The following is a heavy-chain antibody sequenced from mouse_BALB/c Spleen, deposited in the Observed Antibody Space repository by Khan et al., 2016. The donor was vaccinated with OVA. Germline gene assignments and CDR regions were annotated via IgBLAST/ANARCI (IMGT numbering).Heavy chain of an antibody. CDR2: ISSGRSTI. CDR3: ARAGGNFHWYFDV. Sequence: EVELVESGGGLVQPGGSRKLSCAASGFTFSSFGMHWVRQAPEKGLEWVAYISSGRSTIYYVDSVKGRFTISRDNPKNTLFLQMTSLRSEDTAMYYCARAGGNFHWYFDVWGAGTSGTVSS. D-gene: IGHD2-1*01. CDR1: GFTFSSFG. V-gene: IGHV5-17*02. J-gene: IGHJ1*01.